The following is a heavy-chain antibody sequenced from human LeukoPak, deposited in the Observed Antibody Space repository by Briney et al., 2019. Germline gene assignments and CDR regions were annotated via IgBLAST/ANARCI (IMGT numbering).Heavy chain of an antibody. J-gene: IGHJ4*02. V-gene: IGHV4-31*03. CDR3: AREYSDILTGYYLFDS. CDR2: IFYSGST. CDR1: GGSINSGVYY. D-gene: IGHD3-9*01. Sequence: SQTLSLTGTLSGGSINSGVYYWSWIRQYPGKGLDRIGSIFYSGSTYYNPSLKSRFTISVDTSKNQFSLKLSSVTAADTAVYYCAREYSDILTGYYLFDSWGQGTLVTVSS.